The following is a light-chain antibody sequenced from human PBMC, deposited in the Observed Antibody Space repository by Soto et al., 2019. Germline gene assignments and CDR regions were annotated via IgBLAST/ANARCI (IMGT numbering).Light chain of an antibody. CDR3: HRSFSTPLT. CDR1: QSISSC. V-gene: IGKV1-39*01. J-gene: IGKJ4*01. Sequence: DIQMTQSPSSLSASVGDRVTITCRASQSISSCVHWYQQKPGKAPKLLIYAASSLQSGVPSRFSGSESEIDITLTISSLLPEDFATYYCHRSFSTPLTFGGGTKVEIK. CDR2: AAS.